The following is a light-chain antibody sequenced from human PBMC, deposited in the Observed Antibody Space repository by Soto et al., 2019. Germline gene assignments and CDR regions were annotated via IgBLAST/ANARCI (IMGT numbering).Light chain of an antibody. CDR2: GAS. CDR1: QSVSSN. CDR3: QQYNNWPWT. V-gene: IGKV3-15*01. Sequence: EIVMTQSPATLSVSPGERATLSCRASQSVSSNLAWYQQKPGQAPRLLIYGASTRATGIPARFSGSGSGTEFTLTISSLQSEDFAVYYCQQYNNWPWTFGQGTNV. J-gene: IGKJ1*01.